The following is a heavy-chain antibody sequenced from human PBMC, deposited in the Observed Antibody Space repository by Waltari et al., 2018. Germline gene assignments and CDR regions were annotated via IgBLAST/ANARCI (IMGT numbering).Heavy chain of an antibody. CDR3: ARENNVGSSPADV. J-gene: IGHJ6*02. CDR1: GFACGSYG. CDR2: VWDDESQK. V-gene: IGHV3-33*01. D-gene: IGHD1-20*01. Sequence: QVQLVESGGGVVQRWRSLRLSCDASGFACGSYGMHWVRQAPGKGLEWVAVVWDDESQKYYADSLKGRFTISRDNSKNTLYLQMNSLRAEDTAVYYCARENNVGSSPADVWGQGTTVTVSS.